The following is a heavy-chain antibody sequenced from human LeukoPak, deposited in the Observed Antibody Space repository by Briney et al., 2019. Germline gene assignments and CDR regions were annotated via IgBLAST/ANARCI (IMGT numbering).Heavy chain of an antibody. CDR1: GFTFSSSG. CDR2: ISYDGSNK. CDR3: AKTRRLYGY. Sequence: GGSLRLSCAASGFTFSSSGMHWVRQAPGKGLEWVAGISYDGSNKYCADSVKGRFTISRDNSKNTLYLQMNSLRAEDTAVYYCAKTRRLYGYWGQGTLVTVSS. V-gene: IGHV3-30*18. D-gene: IGHD3-3*01. J-gene: IGHJ4*02.